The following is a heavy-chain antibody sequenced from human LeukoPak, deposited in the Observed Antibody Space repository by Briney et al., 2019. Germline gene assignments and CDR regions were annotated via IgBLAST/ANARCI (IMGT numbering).Heavy chain of an antibody. V-gene: IGHV3-30*02. CDR2: IRYDGSNK. Sequence: PGGSLRLSCAASGFTFSSYGMHWVRQAPGKGLEWVAFIRYDGSNKYYADSVKGRFTISRDNSKNTLYLQMNSLRAEDTAVYHCARDRIVGADYYFDYWGQGTLVTVSS. CDR1: GFTFSSYG. J-gene: IGHJ4*02. CDR3: ARDRIVGADYYFDY. D-gene: IGHD1-26*01.